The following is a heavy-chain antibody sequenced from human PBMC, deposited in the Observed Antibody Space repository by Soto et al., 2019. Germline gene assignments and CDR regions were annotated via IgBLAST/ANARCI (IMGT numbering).Heavy chain of an antibody. Sequence: ASVKVSCKASGYTSTSYAMHWVRQAPGQRLEWMGWINAGNGNTKYSQKFQDRVTITADESANIVYMELSSLRSEDTAIYYCAREGLTFGPGAVGGAFDIWGQGTLVTVSS. CDR1: GYTSTSYA. J-gene: IGHJ3*02. CDR3: AREGLTFGPGAVGGAFDI. CDR2: INAGNGNT. V-gene: IGHV1-3*01. D-gene: IGHD2-2*01.